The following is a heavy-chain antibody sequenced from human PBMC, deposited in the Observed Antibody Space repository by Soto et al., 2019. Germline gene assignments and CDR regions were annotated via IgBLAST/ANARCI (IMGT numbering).Heavy chain of an antibody. CDR3: ARGDRGAFDL. V-gene: IGHV3-74*01. CDR1: GFTFSYYW. CDR2: IHSEGSST. D-gene: IGHD1-26*01. J-gene: IGHJ3*01. Sequence: EVQLVESGGGLVRPGGSLRLSCAASGFTFSYYWMHWVRQAPGKGLVWVSRIHSEGSSTTYADFVKRRFIISRDNARKTVDLQMNSVRVEDTAVYYCARGDRGAFDLWGQGTVVTVSS.